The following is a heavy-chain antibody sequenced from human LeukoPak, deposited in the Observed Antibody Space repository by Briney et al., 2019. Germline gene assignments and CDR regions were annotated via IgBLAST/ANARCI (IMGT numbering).Heavy chain of an antibody. V-gene: IGHV4-39*07. Sequence: SETLSLTCTVSGGSISSSSYYWGWIRQPPGKGLEWIVSIYYSGSTYYNPSLKSRVTISVDTSKNQFSLKLSSVTAADTAVYYCARAVGEWLRSTNWFDPWGQGTLVTVSS. D-gene: IGHD5-12*01. J-gene: IGHJ5*02. CDR2: IYYSGST. CDR3: ARAVGEWLRSTNWFDP. CDR1: GGSISSSSYY.